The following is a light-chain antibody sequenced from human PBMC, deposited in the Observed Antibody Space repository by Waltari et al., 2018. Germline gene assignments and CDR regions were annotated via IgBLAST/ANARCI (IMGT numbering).Light chain of an antibody. CDR2: GAS. V-gene: IGKV3-20*01. CDR3: QQYERLPAT. CDR1: QRVSRS. Sequence: IVLTQSPGTLSLSPGERAPPPRRASQRVSRSLAWYQQKPGQAPKLLIYGASTRATGIPDRFTGSGSGTDFSLTISSLEPEDFAIYFCQQYERLPATFGQGTKVEIK. J-gene: IGKJ1*01.